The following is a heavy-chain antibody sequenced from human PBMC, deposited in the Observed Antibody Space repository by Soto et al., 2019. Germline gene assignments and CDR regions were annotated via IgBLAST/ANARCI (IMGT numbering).Heavy chain of an antibody. CDR2: IFPDDSDT. CDR3: FRGGVTSRTFDY. J-gene: IGHJ4*02. CDR1: GYSFVSYW. Sequence: GESLKISCTGFGYSFVSYWIGWVRQMPGQGLEWMGIIFPDDSDTRYSPSFQGHVTISVDKSISTAYVQWSSLKASDSAIYYCFRGGVTSRTFDYWGQGTLVTVSS. D-gene: IGHD3-16*01. V-gene: IGHV5-51*01.